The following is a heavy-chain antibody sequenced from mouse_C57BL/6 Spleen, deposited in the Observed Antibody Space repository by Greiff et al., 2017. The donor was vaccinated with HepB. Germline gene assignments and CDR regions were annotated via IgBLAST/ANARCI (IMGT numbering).Heavy chain of an antibody. CDR2: IDPSDSET. Sequence: QVQLQQSGAELVRPGSSVKLSCKASGYTFTSYWMHWVKQRPIQGLEWIGNIDPSDSETHYNQKFKDKATLTVDKSSSTAYMQLSSLTSEDSAVYYCAREYYGSSYYFDVWGTGTTVTVSS. D-gene: IGHD1-1*01. V-gene: IGHV1-52*01. CDR3: AREYYGSSYYFDV. CDR1: GYTFTSYW. J-gene: IGHJ1*03.